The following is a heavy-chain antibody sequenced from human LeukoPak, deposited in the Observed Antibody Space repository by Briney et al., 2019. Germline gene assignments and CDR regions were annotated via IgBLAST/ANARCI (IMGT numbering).Heavy chain of an antibody. CDR3: ARAGTRGVWGSYRLFDY. Sequence: GGSLRLSCAASGFTFSSYAMTWVRQAPGKGLEWVSYISSSSSTIYYADSVKGRFTISRDNAKNSLYLQMNSLRDEDTAVYYCARAGTRGVWGSYRLFDYWGQGTLVTVSS. J-gene: IGHJ4*02. V-gene: IGHV3-48*02. CDR2: ISSSSSTI. CDR1: GFTFSSYA. D-gene: IGHD3-16*01.